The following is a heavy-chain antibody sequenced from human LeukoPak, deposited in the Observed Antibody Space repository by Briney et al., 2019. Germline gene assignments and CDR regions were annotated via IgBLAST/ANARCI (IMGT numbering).Heavy chain of an antibody. CDR3: ARAPRLRLTEKAFDI. CDR2: IIPIFGTA. V-gene: IGHV1-69*05. CDR1: GGTFSSYA. J-gene: IGHJ3*02. D-gene: IGHD5-12*01. Sequence: GASVKVSCKASGGTFSSYAISWVRQAPGQGLEWMGGIIPIFGTANYAQKFQGRVTITTDESTSTAYMELSSLRSEDTAVYYCARAPRLRLTEKAFDIWGQGTMVTVSS.